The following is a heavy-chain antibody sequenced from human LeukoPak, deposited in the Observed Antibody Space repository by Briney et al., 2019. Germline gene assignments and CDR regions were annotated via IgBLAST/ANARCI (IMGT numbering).Heavy chain of an antibody. Sequence: GGSLRLSCAASGFTFSSYWMHWVRQAPGKGLVWVSRINSAGSSINYADSVKGRFPISRDNAKNTLYLQMNSLRAEDTAVYYCTKVSMTYRSDNWFDPWGQGTLVTAPS. D-gene: IGHD3-10*01. V-gene: IGHV3-74*01. J-gene: IGHJ5*02. CDR2: INSAGSSI. CDR3: TKVSMTYRSDNWFDP. CDR1: GFTFSSYW.